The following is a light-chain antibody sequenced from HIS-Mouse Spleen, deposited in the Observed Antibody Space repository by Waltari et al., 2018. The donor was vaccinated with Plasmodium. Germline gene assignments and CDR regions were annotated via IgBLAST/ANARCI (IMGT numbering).Light chain of an antibody. Sequence: SYELTQPPSVSVSPGQTARITCSGDALPKKYAYWYQQKSGQAPVLVIHEDNKRPSGMPERFSGSSSGTMATLTISGAQVEDEADYYCYSTDSSGNHRVFGGGTKLTVL. CDR3: YSTDSSGNHRV. V-gene: IGLV3-10*01. CDR1: ALPKKY. J-gene: IGLJ3*02. CDR2: EDN.